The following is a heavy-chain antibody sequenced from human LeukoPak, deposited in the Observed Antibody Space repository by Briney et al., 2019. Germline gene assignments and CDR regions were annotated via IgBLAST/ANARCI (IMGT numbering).Heavy chain of an antibody. Sequence: GGSLRLSCTASGFTFGDYAMSWVRQAPGKGLEWVGFIRSKAYGGTTEYAASVKGRFTISRDDSKSIAYLQMNSLKTEDTAVYYCTRGGVSSDDYWGQGTLVTVSS. J-gene: IGHJ4*02. CDR1: GFTFGDYA. CDR3: TRGGVSSDDY. CDR2: IRSKAYGGTT. D-gene: IGHD2-15*01. V-gene: IGHV3-49*04.